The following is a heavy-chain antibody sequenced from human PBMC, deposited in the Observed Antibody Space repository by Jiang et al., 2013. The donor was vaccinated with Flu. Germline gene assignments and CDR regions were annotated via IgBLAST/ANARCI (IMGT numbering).Heavy chain of an antibody. D-gene: IGHD2-21*02. CDR2: INLDSGGT. CDR3: ARPYCGGDCFPYFDY. CDR1: GYTFTGYY. V-gene: IGHV1-2*02. Sequence: CGAEVKKPGASVKVSCKASGYTFTGYYMHWVRQAPGQGLEWMGWINLDSGGTNYAQRFQGRVTVTRDTSISTVYMELSRLTSDDTAVYYCARPYCGGDCFPYFDYWAREPWSPSPQ. J-gene: IGHJ4*02.